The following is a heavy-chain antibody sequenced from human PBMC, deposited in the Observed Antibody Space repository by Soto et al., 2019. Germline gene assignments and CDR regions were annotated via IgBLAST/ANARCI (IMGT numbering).Heavy chain of an antibody. D-gene: IGHD2-2*01. Sequence: GGSLRLSCAASGFTFSSYGMHWVRQAPGKGLEWVAVIWYDGSNKYYADSVKGRFTISRDNSKNRLYLQMNSLRAEDTAVYYCARDSARSCSSTSCLNYYYMDVWGKGTTVTVSS. J-gene: IGHJ6*03. V-gene: IGHV3-33*01. CDR1: GFTFSSYG. CDR3: ARDSARSCSSTSCLNYYYMDV. CDR2: IWYDGSNK.